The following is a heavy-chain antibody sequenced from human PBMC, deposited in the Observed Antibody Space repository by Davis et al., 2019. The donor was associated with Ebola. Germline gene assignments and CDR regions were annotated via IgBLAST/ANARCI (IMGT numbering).Heavy chain of an antibody. CDR1: GGSVSSGDYY. Sequence: SETLSLTCSVSGGSVSSGDYYWSWIRQPPGKGLEWIGDIYNSGSTNYNPSLKSRVTISGDTSRNQFSLRVNSLTAADTAVYYCARGDYGGNSDDAFDIWGQGTMVTVSS. CDR2: IYNSGST. CDR3: ARGDYGGNSDDAFDI. J-gene: IGHJ3*02. D-gene: IGHD4-23*01. V-gene: IGHV4-61*08.